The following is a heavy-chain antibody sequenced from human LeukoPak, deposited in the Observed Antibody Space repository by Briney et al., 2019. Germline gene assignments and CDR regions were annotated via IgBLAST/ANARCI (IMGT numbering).Heavy chain of an antibody. J-gene: IGHJ4*02. Sequence: ASVKVSCKASGYTFTDYYMHWVRQAPGQGLEWMGWISAYNGNTNYAQKLQGRVTMTTDTSTSTAYMELRSLRSDDTAVYYCARDLHGSGSYYIPDLRFEDWGQGTLVTVSS. CDR3: ARDLHGSGSYYIPDLRFED. D-gene: IGHD3-10*01. CDR1: GYTFTDYY. CDR2: ISAYNGNT. V-gene: IGHV1-18*04.